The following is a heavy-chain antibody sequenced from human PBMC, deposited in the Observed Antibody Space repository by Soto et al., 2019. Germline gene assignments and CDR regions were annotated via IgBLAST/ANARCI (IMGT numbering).Heavy chain of an antibody. CDR2: INHSGST. J-gene: IGHJ4*02. Sequence: PSETLSLTCAVYGGSFSGYYWSWIRQPPGKGLEWIGEINHSGSTNYNPSLKSRVTISVDTSKSQFSLKLSSVTAADTAVYYCARSIAVAGTGYYFDYWGQGTLVTVSS. CDR3: ARSIAVAGTGYYFDY. V-gene: IGHV4-34*01. CDR1: GGSFSGYY. D-gene: IGHD6-19*01.